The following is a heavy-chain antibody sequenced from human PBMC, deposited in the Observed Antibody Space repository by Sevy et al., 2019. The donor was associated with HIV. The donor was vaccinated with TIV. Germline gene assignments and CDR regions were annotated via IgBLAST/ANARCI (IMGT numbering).Heavy chain of an antibody. D-gene: IGHD2-2*01. J-gene: IGHJ5*02. V-gene: IGHV4-34*01. CDR1: DGSFSGYY. CDR3: ARSPPVVVVPGAPSWFDP. Sequence: SETLSLTCAVHDGSFSGYYWNWIRQLPGKGLEWIGEINESGITYYNPSLKSRVTISVDTSKKQLSLKLNSVTAVDSAVYFCARSPPVVVVPGAPSWFDPWGQGTLVTVSS. CDR2: INESGIT.